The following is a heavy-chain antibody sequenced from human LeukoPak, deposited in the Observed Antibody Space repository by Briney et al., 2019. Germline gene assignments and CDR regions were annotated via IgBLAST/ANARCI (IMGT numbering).Heavy chain of an antibody. D-gene: IGHD6-13*01. Sequence: ASVKVSCKASGYTFSDYYMHWVRQAPGQGLQWVGWINPSSGDTHYAQMFQGRVTMTRDTSINTAYMELRRVRSDDTAVYYCAKSAQYSSAWFTGSFDYWGQGTLVTASS. CDR2: INPSSGDT. CDR1: GYTFSDYY. V-gene: IGHV1-2*02. J-gene: IGHJ4*02. CDR3: AKSAQYSSAWFTGSFDY.